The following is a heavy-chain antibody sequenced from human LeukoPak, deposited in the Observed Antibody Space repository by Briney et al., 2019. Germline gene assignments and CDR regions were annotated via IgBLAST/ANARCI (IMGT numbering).Heavy chain of an antibody. CDR2: ISGSGGST. CDR1: GFTFSSYA. D-gene: IGHD3-3*01. Sequence: GGSLRLSCAASGFTFSSYAMSWVRQAPGKGLEWVSAISGSGGSTYYADSVKGRFTISRDNSKNTLYLQMNSLRAEDTAVYYCAKDLQAYYDFWSGYNYWGQGTLVTVSS. V-gene: IGHV3-23*01. J-gene: IGHJ4*02. CDR3: AKDLQAYYDFWSGYNY.